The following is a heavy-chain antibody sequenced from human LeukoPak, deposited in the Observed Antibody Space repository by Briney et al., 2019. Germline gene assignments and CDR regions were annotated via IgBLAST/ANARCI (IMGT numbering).Heavy chain of an antibody. J-gene: IGHJ3*02. CDR2: INPNSGGT. CDR1: GYTFTGYY. Sequence: ASVKVSCKASGYTFTGYYMHWVRQAPGQGLEWMGWINPNSGGTNYAQKFQGRVTMTRDTSISTAYMELSRLRSDDTAVYYCARDQGFDGTSSLGEGAFDIWGQGTMVTVSS. CDR3: ARDQGFDGTSSLGEGAFDI. V-gene: IGHV1-2*02. D-gene: IGHD2-2*01.